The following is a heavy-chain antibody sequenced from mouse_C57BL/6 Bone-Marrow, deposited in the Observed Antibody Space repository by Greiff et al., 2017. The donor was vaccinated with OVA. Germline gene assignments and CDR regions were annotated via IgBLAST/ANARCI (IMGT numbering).Heavy chain of an antibody. CDR1: GFTFSSYA. CDR2: ISDGGSYT. Sequence: EVTLVESGGGLVKPGGSLKLSCAASGFTFSSYAMSWVRQTPEKRLEWVATISDGGSYTYYPDNVKGRFTISRDNAKNNLYLQMSHLKSEDTAMYYCARDRGVFAYWGQGTLVTVSA. V-gene: IGHV5-4*01. J-gene: IGHJ3*01. CDR3: ARDRGVFAY.